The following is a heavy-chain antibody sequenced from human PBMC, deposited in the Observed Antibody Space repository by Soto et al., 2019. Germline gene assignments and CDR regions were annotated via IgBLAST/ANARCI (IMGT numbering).Heavy chain of an antibody. CDR1: GFTFSSYA. Sequence: PGGSLRLSCAASGFTFSSYAMHWVRQAPGKGLEWVAVISYDGSNKYYADSVKGRFTISRDNSKNTLYLQMNSLRAEDTAVYYCASLVATTVTTPLDYWGQGTLVTVSS. D-gene: IGHD4-4*01. CDR2: ISYDGSNK. J-gene: IGHJ4*02. V-gene: IGHV3-30-3*01. CDR3: ASLVATTVTTPLDY.